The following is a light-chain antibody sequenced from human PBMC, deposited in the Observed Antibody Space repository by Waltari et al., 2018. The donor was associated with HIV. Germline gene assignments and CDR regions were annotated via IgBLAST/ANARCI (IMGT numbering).Light chain of an antibody. CDR2: GNT. V-gene: IGLV1-40*01. CDR3: QSYDSSLSSYV. CDR1: SLDIGAGCD. J-gene: IGLJ1*01. Sequence: QSVLTLPPSVFGAPRPRVTISSPRSSLDIGAGCDSHWYQQHPGTAPKLLIYGNTNRPSGVPDRFSGSKSGTSASLAITGLQAEDEADYYCQSYDSSLSSYVFGTGTKVTVL.